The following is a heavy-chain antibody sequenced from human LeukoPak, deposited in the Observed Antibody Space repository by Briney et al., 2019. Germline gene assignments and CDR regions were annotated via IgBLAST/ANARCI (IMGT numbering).Heavy chain of an antibody. J-gene: IGHJ5*02. D-gene: IGHD3-16*01. CDR3: ARLLGDSTIYDL. Sequence: GGSLRLYCAASGFTFSRHWMSWVRQAPGKGLEWVATIRQDGILTHYVDSVKGRFISSRDNAKDSLSLQINSLRDEDTAMYYCARLLGDSTIYDLWGQGTLVTVSS. CDR2: IRQDGILT. V-gene: IGHV3-7*01. CDR1: GFTFSRHW.